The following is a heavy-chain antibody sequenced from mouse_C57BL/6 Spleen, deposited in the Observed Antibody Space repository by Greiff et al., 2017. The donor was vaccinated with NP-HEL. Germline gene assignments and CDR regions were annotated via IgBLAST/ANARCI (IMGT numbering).Heavy chain of an antibody. CDR2: INPGSGGT. D-gene: IGHD2-2*01. CDR1: GYAFTNYL. CDR3: ARGGLRRGYYAMDY. Sequence: QVQLQQSGAELVRPGTSVKVSCKASGYAFTNYLIEWVKQKPGQGLEWIGVINPGSGGTNYNEKFKGKATLTADKSSSTAYMQRSSLTSEDSAVYFCARGGLRRGYYAMDYWGQGTSVTVSS. J-gene: IGHJ4*01. V-gene: IGHV1-54*01.